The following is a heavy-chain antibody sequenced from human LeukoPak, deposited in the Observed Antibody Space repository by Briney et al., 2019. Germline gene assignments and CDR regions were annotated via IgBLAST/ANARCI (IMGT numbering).Heavy chain of an antibody. CDR2: VWYDASDK. Sequence: AGGSLRLSCAASGFTFSRYGMHWVRQAPGKGREWVAVVWYDASDKYYRDSVKGQFTISTDNSENTLYLQMNSLRAEDTAVYYCARGNYGSGSNYTYGMDVWGRGTTVIVSS. CDR1: GFTFSRYG. D-gene: IGHD3-10*01. J-gene: IGHJ6*02. V-gene: IGHV3-33*01. CDR3: ARGNYGSGSNYTYGMDV.